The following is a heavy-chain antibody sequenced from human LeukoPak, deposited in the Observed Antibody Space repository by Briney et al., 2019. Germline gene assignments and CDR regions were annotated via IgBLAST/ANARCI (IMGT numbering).Heavy chain of an antibody. J-gene: IGHJ6*03. CDR1: GGSISSSSYH. CDR3: ATTYSSSATWYYYYYMDV. CDR2: IYCSGST. D-gene: IGHD6-13*01. V-gene: IGHV4-39*01. Sequence: SETLSLTCTVSGGSISSSSYHWGSIRQPPGKGLDWIGSIYCSGSTYYNPSLKSRVTISVDTSNNQFSKKLSSVTAADTAVYYFATTYSSSATWYYYYYMDVWGKGTTVTVSS.